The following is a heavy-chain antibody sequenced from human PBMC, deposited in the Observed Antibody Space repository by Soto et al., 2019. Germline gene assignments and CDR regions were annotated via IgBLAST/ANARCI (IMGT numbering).Heavy chain of an antibody. CDR3: AKAVSSSWTYAFDI. D-gene: IGHD6-13*01. CDR1: GGSIISSSNH. V-gene: IGHV4-39*01. J-gene: IGHJ3*02. CDR2: IYYSGTT. Sequence: SETLSLTCAVSGGSIISSSNHWGWIRQPPGKGLEWIGSIYYSGTTYYNPSLKSRVIISVDTSKNQFSLKLSSVTAADTAVYYCAKAVSSSWTYAFDIWGQGTMVTVSS.